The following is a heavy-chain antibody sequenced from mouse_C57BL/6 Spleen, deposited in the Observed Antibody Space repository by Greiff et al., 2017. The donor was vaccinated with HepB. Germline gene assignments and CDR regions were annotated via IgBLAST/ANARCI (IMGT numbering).Heavy chain of an antibody. V-gene: IGHV1-55*01. CDR1: GYTFTSYW. D-gene: IGHD1-1*01. CDR3: ARILLYYYGSSWDY. CDR2: IYPGSGST. J-gene: IGHJ2*01. Sequence: VQLQQSGAELVKPGASVKMSCKASGYTFTSYWITWVKQRPGQGLEWIGDIYPGSGSTNYNEKFKSKATLTVDTYSSTAYMQRRCLKSEEYAVYYVARILLYYYGSSWDYWGQGTTLTVSS.